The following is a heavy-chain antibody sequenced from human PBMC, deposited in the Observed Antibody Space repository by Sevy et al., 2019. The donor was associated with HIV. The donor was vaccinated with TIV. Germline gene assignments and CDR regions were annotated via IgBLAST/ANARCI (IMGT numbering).Heavy chain of an antibody. CDR3: ARETSCGGACYYFDN. CDR1: GFIFDDYG. CDR2: IIWNGVST. D-gene: IGHD2-21*02. J-gene: IGHJ4*02. Sequence: GGSLRLSCVASGFIFDDYGMSWVRQTPGKGLEWVSSIIWNGVSTNYADSVKGRFSISSVNAKTSLYLQMNSLRAEDTAFYYCARETSCGGACYYFDNWGQGTLVTVSS. V-gene: IGHV3-20*04.